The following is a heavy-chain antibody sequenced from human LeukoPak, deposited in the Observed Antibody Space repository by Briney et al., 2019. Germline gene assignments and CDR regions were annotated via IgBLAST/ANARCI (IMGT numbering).Heavy chain of an antibody. J-gene: IGHJ4*02. CDR1: GGTFSSYA. CDR3: ARDHPTYCSGGSCYYD. V-gene: IGHV1-69*04. Sequence: SVKVSCKASGGTFSSYAISWVRHAPGQGLEWMGRIIPILGIANYAQKFQGRVTITADKSMSTAYMELSSLRSEDKAVYYCARDHPTYCSGGSCYYDWGQGTLVTVSS. CDR2: IIPILGIA. D-gene: IGHD2-15*01.